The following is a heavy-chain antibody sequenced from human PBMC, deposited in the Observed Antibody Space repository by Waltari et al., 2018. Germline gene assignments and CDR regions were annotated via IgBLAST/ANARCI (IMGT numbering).Heavy chain of an antibody. J-gene: IGHJ5*02. V-gene: IGHV4-38-2*02. CDR3: ARDDHYYDSSGYFNWFDP. CDR2: IYHSGST. Sequence: QVQLQESGPGLVKPSETLSLTCAVSGYSISRGYYLGWIRQPPVKGLEWIGSIYHSGSTYYNPSLKSRVTISVDTSKNQFSLKLSSVTAADTAVYYCARDDHYYDSSGYFNWFDPWGQGTLVTVSS. CDR1: GYSISRGYY. D-gene: IGHD3-22*01.